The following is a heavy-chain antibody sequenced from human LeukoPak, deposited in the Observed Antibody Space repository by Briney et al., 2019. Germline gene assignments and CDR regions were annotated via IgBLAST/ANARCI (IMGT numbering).Heavy chain of an antibody. Sequence: ASVKVSCKVSGYTLTELSMHWVRQVPGKGLEWMGGFDPEDGETIYAQKFQGRVTMTEDTSTDTAYMELSSLRSEDTAVYYCATCSSTSCSLDYWGQGTLVTVSS. CDR2: FDPEDGET. V-gene: IGHV1-24*01. D-gene: IGHD2-2*01. J-gene: IGHJ4*02. CDR3: ATCSSTSCSLDY. CDR1: GYTLTELS.